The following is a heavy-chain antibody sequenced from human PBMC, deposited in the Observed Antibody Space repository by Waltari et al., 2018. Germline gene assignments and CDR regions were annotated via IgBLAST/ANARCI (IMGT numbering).Heavy chain of an antibody. CDR2: IYYSGST. CDR3: ARERQLIVVVPAAADAFDI. J-gene: IGHJ3*02. V-gene: IGHV4-61*01. D-gene: IGHD2-2*01. Sequence: QVQLQESGPGLVKPSETLSLTCTVSGGSVSSGSYYWSWIRQPPGKGLEWIGYIYYSGSTNYNPSLKSRVTISVDTSKNQFSLKLSSVTAADTAVYYCARERQLIVVVPAAADAFDIWGQGTMVTVSS. CDR1: GGSVSSGSYY.